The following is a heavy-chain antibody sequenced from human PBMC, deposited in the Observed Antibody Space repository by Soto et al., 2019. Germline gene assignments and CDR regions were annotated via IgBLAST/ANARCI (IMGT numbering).Heavy chain of an antibody. V-gene: IGHV1-69*13. D-gene: IGHD3-3*01. Sequence: SVKVSCKASGGTFSSYAISWVRQAPGQGLEWMGGIIPIFGTANYAQKFQGRVTITADESTSTAYMELSSLRSEDTAVYYCASKATGLRFLEWFQYGMDVWGQGTTVTVS. J-gene: IGHJ6*02. CDR3: ASKATGLRFLEWFQYGMDV. CDR2: IIPIFGTA. CDR1: GGTFSSYA.